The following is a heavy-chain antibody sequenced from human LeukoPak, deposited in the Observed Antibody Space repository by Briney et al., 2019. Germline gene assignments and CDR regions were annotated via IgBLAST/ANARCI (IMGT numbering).Heavy chain of an antibody. D-gene: IGHD6-19*01. CDR2: INHSGST. CDR1: GGSFSGYY. CDR3: ARVRRGWTLEYYFDY. V-gene: IGHV4-34*01. J-gene: IGHJ4*02. Sequence: PSETLSLTCAVYGGSFSGYYWSWIRQPPGRGLEWIGEINHSGSTNYNPSLKSQVTISVDTSKNQFSLKLSSVTAADTAVYYCARVRRGWTLEYYFDYWGQGTLVTVSS.